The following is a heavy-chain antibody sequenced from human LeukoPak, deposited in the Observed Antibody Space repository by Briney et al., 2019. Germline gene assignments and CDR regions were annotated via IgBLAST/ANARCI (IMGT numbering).Heavy chain of an antibody. Sequence: GGSLRLSCAASGFTFSSYAMSWVRQAPGKGLEWVSAISGSGGSTYCADSVKGRFTISRDNSKNTLYLQMNSLRAEDTAVYYCAQQWLVLGAFDIWGRGTMVTVSS. V-gene: IGHV3-23*01. CDR2: ISGSGGST. J-gene: IGHJ3*02. CDR3: AQQWLVLGAFDI. CDR1: GFTFSSYA. D-gene: IGHD6-19*01.